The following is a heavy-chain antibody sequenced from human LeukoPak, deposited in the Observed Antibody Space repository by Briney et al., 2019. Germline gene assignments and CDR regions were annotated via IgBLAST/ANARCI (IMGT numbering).Heavy chain of an antibody. CDR3: ARDNYDSSTPYYFDY. CDR2: ISSSGSTI. D-gene: IGHD3-22*01. Sequence: GGSLRLSCAASGFTFSSYGMSWVRQAPGKGLEWVSYISSSGSTIYYADSVKGRFTISRDDAKNSLYLQMNSLRAEDTAVYYCARDNYDSSTPYYFDYWGQGTLVTVSS. CDR1: GFTFSSYG. V-gene: IGHV3-48*04. J-gene: IGHJ4*02.